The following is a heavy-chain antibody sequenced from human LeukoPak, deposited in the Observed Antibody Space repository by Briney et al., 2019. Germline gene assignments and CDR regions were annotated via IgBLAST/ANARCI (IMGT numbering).Heavy chain of an antibody. D-gene: IGHD6-13*01. CDR2: INQDGSET. CDR1: EFTFSTYW. CDR3: ARDIAAPGSY. V-gene: IGHV3-7*01. Sequence: GGSLRLSCAASEFTFSTYWMTWVRQAPGKGLEWVANINQDGSETYYVDSVKGRFTISRDNAKNSLYLQMNSLRAEDTAVYYCARDIAAPGSYWGKGTLVTVSS. J-gene: IGHJ4*02.